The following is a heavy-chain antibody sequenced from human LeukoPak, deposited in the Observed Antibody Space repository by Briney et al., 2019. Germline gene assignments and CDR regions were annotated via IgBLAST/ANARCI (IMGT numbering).Heavy chain of an antibody. CDR2: IKHDGSEK. CDR3: AREGYCSGGSCYWTEEPDY. Sequence: GGSLRLSCAAPGFTFSSYWMSWVRQAPGKGLEWVASIKHDGSEKYYVDSVKGRFTISRDNAKNSLYLQMNSLRAEDTAVYYCAREGYCSGGSCYWTEEPDYWGQGTLVTVSS. CDR1: GFTFSSYW. J-gene: IGHJ4*02. V-gene: IGHV3-7*01. D-gene: IGHD2-15*01.